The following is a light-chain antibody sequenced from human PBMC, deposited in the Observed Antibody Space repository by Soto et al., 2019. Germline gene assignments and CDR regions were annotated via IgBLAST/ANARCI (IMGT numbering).Light chain of an antibody. Sequence: EIVLMQSPGTLSLSAGERATLSCRASQSVSSSYLAWYQQKPGQAPRLVIHGASSRASGIPDRFSGSGSGTDFTLTISRLEPEDSAVYYCQQYGSSPRTFDQGTKVEIK. CDR3: QQYGSSPRT. J-gene: IGKJ1*01. CDR1: QSVSSSY. CDR2: GAS. V-gene: IGKV3-20*01.